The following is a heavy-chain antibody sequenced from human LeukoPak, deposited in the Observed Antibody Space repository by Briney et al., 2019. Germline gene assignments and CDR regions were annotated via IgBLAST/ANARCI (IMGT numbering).Heavy chain of an antibody. Sequence: ASVKVSCKASGYIFTDHYIHWVRQAPGQGLEWMGVINPSAASTSYAQSFQGRVTMTRDTSTNTVYMELKRLRSEDTAVYYCARDRITIFGVIIKPNWLDPWGQGTLVTVSS. CDR3: ARDRITIFGVIIKPNWLDP. V-gene: IGHV1-46*01. D-gene: IGHD3-3*01. CDR1: GYIFTDHY. CDR2: INPSAAST. J-gene: IGHJ5*02.